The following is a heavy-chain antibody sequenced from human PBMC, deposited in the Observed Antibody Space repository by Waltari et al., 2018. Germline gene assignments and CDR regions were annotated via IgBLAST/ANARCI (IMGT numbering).Heavy chain of an antibody. Sequence: QVQLQESGPGLVKPSQTLSLTCTVSGGSISSGGYYWSWIRQHPGKGLEWIGYIYYSGSTHYNPALKSRGTISRDTSKNQFSLKLSSVTASDTAVYYCAIAAAGTMIDYWGQGTLVTVSS. CDR1: GGSISSGGYY. D-gene: IGHD6-13*01. CDR3: AIAAAGTMIDY. CDR2: IYYSGST. J-gene: IGHJ4*02. V-gene: IGHV4-31*03.